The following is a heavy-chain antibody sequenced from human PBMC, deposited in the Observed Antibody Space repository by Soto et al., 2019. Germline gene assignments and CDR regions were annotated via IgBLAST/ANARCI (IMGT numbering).Heavy chain of an antibody. J-gene: IGHJ5*02. CDR3: ARGSAGTAAQKRWFDP. CDR1: GGSFSGSY. D-gene: IGHD6-13*01. CDR2: INHSGST. V-gene: IGHV4-34*01. Sequence: SETLSLTCAVYGGSFSGSYWSWIRQPPGKGLEWMGEINHSGSTNYNPSLKSRVTISVDTSKNQFSLKLSSVTAAETAVYYCARGSAGTAAQKRWFDPWGQGTLVTVSS.